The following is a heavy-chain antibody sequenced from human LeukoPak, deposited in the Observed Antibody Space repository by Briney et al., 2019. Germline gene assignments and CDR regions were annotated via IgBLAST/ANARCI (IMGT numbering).Heavy chain of an antibody. CDR1: GFTFDDYT. CDR2: ISWDGGST. Sequence: GGSPRLSCAASGFTFDDYTMHWVRQAPGKGLEWVSLISWDGGSTYYADSVKGRFTISRDNSKNSLYLQMNSLRTEDTALYYCAKDGSSIGYYYMDVWGKGTTVTVSS. CDR3: AKDGSSIGYYYMDV. D-gene: IGHD2-15*01. V-gene: IGHV3-43*01. J-gene: IGHJ6*03.